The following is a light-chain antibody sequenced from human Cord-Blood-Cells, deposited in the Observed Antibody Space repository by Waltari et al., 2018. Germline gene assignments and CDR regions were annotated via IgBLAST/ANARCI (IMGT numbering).Light chain of an antibody. CDR2: DAS. J-gene: IGKJ1*01. CDR3: QQRSNWHT. V-gene: IGKV3-11*01. Sequence: EIVLTQSPATLSLSPGERATLSCRASQSVSSYLAWYRQKPGQAPRLLIYDASNRATGIPARFSGSGSGTDFTLTISSLEPEDFAVYYCQQRSNWHTFGQGTKVEIK. CDR1: QSVSSY.